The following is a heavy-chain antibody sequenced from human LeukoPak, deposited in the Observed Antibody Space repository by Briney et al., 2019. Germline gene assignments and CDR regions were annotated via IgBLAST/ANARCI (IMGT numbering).Heavy chain of an antibody. CDR1: GGSFSGYY. V-gene: IGHV4-34*01. CDR2: INHSGST. Sequence: SETLSLTCAVYGGSFSGYYWSWIRQPPGKGLEWIGEINHSGSTNYNPSLKSRVTISVDTSKNQFSLKLSSVTAADTAVYYCARGPREQQPFDYWGQGTLVTVSS. CDR3: ARGPREQQPFDY. D-gene: IGHD5-18*01. J-gene: IGHJ4*02.